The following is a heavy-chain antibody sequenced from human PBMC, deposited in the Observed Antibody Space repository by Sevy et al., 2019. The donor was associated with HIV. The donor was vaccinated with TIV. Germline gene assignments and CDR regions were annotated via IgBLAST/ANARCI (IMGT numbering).Heavy chain of an antibody. Sequence: GGSLRLSCAASGFTFSNYGMHWVRQAPGKGLEWVAVISHDRSSKYFADSVKGRFNISRDNSKNTLYLQMDSLRPEDTALYYCANQKLERQLGKVFDYWGREPWSPSPQ. CDR3: ANQKLERQLGKVFDY. V-gene: IGHV3-30*18. CDR2: ISHDRSSK. D-gene: IGHD6-13*01. J-gene: IGHJ4*02. CDR1: GFTFSNYG.